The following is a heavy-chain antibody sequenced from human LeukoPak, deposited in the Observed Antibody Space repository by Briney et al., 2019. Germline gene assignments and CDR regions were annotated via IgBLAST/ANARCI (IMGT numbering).Heavy chain of an antibody. Sequence: GGSLRLSCAASGFTFSDSWTCWVRQAPGKGLEWVANMNQDGSAKDYVDSVKGRFTISRDNARNSLYLQMSSLRAEDTAVYYCATYTHWVAGDVWGQGTTVTVSS. CDR3: ATYTHWVAGDV. CDR2: MNQDGSAK. J-gene: IGHJ6*02. CDR1: GFTFSDSW. D-gene: IGHD3-16*01. V-gene: IGHV3-7*01.